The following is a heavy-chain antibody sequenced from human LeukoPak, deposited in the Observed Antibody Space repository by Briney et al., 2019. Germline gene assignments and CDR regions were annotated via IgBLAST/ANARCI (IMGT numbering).Heavy chain of an antibody. CDR2: ISGSGGST. CDR1: GFTFSSYA. D-gene: IGHD1-26*01. CDR3: AKDKVGATPYYFDY. J-gene: IGHJ4*02. V-gene: IGHV3-23*01. Sequence: PGGSLRLSRAASGFTFSSYAMSWVRQAPGKGLEWVSAISGSGGSTYYADSVKGRFTISRDNSKNTLYLQMNSLRADDTAVYYCAKDKVGATPYYFDYWGQGTLVTVSS.